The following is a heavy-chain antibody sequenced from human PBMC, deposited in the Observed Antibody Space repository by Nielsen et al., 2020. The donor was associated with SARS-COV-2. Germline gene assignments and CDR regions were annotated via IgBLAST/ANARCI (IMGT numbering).Heavy chain of an antibody. J-gene: IGHJ4*02. D-gene: IGHD3-10*01. V-gene: IGHV3-30*03. Sequence: GGSLRLSCAASGFTFSSYSMNWVRQAPGKGLEWVAVISSDGSNYYFGDSVKGRVTVSRDNSRNTVFLQMSSLRAEDTAVYYCARGDPITTLTNLDSWGQGTLVTVSS. CDR2: ISSDGSNY. CDR1: GFTFSSYS. CDR3: ARGDPITTLTNLDS.